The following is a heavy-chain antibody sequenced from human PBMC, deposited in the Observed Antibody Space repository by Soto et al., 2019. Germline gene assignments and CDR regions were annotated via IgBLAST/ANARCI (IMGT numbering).Heavy chain of an antibody. CDR2: IYYSGST. J-gene: IGHJ6*02. CDR3: ARGGSRYCISTSCPPAPHYYGMDV. D-gene: IGHD2-2*01. V-gene: IGHV4-31*11. CDR1: GGSISSGGYS. Sequence: SETLSLTCAVSGGSISSGGYSWSWIRQHPGKGLEWIGYIYYSGSTYYNPSLKSRVTISVDTSKNQFSLKLSSVTAADTAVYYCARGGSRYCISTSCPPAPHYYGMDVWGQGTTVTVSS.